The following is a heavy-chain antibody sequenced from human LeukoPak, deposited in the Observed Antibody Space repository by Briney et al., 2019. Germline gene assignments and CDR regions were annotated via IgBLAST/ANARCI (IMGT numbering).Heavy chain of an antibody. J-gene: IGHJ4*02. V-gene: IGHV3-21*01. Sequence: PGGSLRLSCAASEFTFSSYSMNWVRQAPGKGLEWVTSISSSSSYRYYADSVKGRFTISRDNAKKSLYVQMNSLRAEDTAVYYCARGNLYYDSSGFDYWGQGTLVTVSS. D-gene: IGHD3-22*01. CDR3: ARGNLYYDSSGFDY. CDR1: EFTFSSYS. CDR2: ISSSSSYR.